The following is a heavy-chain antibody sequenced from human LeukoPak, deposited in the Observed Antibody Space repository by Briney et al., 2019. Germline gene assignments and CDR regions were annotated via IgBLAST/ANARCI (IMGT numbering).Heavy chain of an antibody. CDR3: ARGYGGNSPYYFDS. J-gene: IGHJ4*02. CDR1: GGSISSYY. D-gene: IGHD4-23*01. Sequence: SETLSLTCTVSGGSISSYYWSWIRQPPGKGLEWIGYIYYSGSSNYDSSLKSRVTISVDTSKNHFSLNLRSVTAADTAVYYCARGYGGNSPYYFDSWGQGTLVAVSS. V-gene: IGHV4-59*08. CDR2: IYYSGSS.